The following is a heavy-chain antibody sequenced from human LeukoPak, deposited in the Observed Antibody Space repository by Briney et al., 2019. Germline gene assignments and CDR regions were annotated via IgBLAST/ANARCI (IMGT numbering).Heavy chain of an antibody. V-gene: IGHV4-39*01. Sequence: SETLSLTCTVSGASISSSNHFWGWIRQPPGKALEWIGTVFDNGTIYYRQSLKSRVTISVDTSKNQFSLILRSLTAADTAVYYCAYTESYDVFEFWGQGTLVTVSS. CDR2: VFDNGTI. J-gene: IGHJ4*02. CDR3: AYTESYDVFEF. CDR1: GASISSSNHF. D-gene: IGHD1-26*01.